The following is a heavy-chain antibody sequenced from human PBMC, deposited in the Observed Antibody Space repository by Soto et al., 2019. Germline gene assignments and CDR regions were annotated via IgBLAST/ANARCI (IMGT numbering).Heavy chain of an antibody. J-gene: IGHJ4*02. D-gene: IGHD6-19*01. Sequence: SETLSLTCSVSGGSISGSYGSWIGQSQGKGLEWLGYVYYTGSTNYSPSLRSRVSISVDTSKNEFSLRLSSVTAADTAVYFCARSVAVPGAHIDYWGQGTQVTVSS. CDR3: ARSVAVPGAHIDY. V-gene: IGHV4-59*01. CDR2: VYYTGST. CDR1: GGSISGSY.